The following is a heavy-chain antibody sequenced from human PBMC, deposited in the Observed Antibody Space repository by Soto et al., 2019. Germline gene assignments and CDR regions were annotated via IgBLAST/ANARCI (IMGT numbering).Heavy chain of an antibody. CDR2: IIPIFGTA. V-gene: IGHV1-69*01. CDR1: GGTFSSYA. J-gene: IGHJ5*02. D-gene: IGHD6-19*01. Sequence: QVQLVQSGAEVKKPGSSGKVSCKASGGTFSSYAISWVRQAPGQGLEWMGGIIPIFGTANYAQKFQGRVXITADESTSXAYMELSSLRSEDTAVYYCARDFRPGSGSVGFDPWGQGTLVTVSS. CDR3: ARDFRPGSGSVGFDP.